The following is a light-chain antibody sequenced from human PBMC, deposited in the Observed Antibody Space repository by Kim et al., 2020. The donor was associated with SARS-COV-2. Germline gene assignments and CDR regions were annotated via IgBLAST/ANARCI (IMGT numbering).Light chain of an antibody. CDR2: GDI. CDR1: SSNIGAGYE. CDR3: QSYDNRLSGYV. V-gene: IGLV1-40*01. J-gene: IGLJ1*01. Sequence: RVTIACTGSSSNIGAGYEVHWYQQRPGTAPKLLIYGDINRPSGVPDRFSGSKSGTSASLAITGLQTEDEADYYCQSYDNRLSGYVFGTGTKVTVL.